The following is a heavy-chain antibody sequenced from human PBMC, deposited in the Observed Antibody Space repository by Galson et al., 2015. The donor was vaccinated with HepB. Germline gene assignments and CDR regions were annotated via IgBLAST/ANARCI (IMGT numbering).Heavy chain of an antibody. CDR1: GFTFSSYD. D-gene: IGHD4-23*01. V-gene: IGHV3-13*01. CDR2: IGTAGDT. J-gene: IGHJ3*02. Sequence: SLRLSCAASGFTFSSYDMHWVRQATGKGLEWVSAIGTAGDTYYPGSVKGRFTISRENAKNSLYLQMNSLRAGDTAVYYCARGDYGGNSRAFDIWGQGTMVTVSS. CDR3: ARGDYGGNSRAFDI.